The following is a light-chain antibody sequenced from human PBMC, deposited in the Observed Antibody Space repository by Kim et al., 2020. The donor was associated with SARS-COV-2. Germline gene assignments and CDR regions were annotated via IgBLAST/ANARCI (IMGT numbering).Light chain of an antibody. V-gene: IGKV3-15*01. CDR3: QQYYNWPRT. J-gene: IGKJ1*01. CDR1: QSVLTN. CDR2: GAS. Sequence: EIVMTQSPATLSVSPVERATLSCRASQSVLTNLAWYQQKPGQAPRLLIYGASTRATGIPASFSGSWSGTEFTLTISSLQSEDFVIYYCQQYYNWPRTFGQGTKVEIK.